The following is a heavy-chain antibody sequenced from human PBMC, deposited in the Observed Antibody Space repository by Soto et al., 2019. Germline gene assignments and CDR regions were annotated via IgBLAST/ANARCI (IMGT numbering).Heavy chain of an antibody. D-gene: IGHD3-22*01. V-gene: IGHV4-30-2*01. CDR3: ARGGRDDSSEVEYLDY. CDR2: IYHSGST. CDR1: GGSISSGGYS. Sequence: QLQLQESGSGLVKPSQTLSLTCAVSGGSISSGGYSWSWIRQPPGKGLEWIGYIYHSGSTYYNPSIKSRVTISVDRSKNQFSLKLSSVTAADTAVYYCARGGRDDSSEVEYLDYWGQGTLVTVSS. J-gene: IGHJ4*02.